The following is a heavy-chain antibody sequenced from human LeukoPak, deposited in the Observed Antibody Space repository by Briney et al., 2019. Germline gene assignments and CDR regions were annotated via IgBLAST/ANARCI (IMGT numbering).Heavy chain of an antibody. V-gene: IGHV3-48*01. D-gene: IGHD5-24*01. Sequence: PGGSLRLSCAASGFTFSDYSMHWVRQAPGKGLEWISYIGIDSGNTNYADSVKGRFTISGDKAKNSLYLQMNSLRVEDTAVYYCARDYKYAFDNWGQGTLVTVSS. CDR1: GFTFSDYS. J-gene: IGHJ4*02. CDR2: IGIDSGNT. CDR3: ARDYKYAFDN.